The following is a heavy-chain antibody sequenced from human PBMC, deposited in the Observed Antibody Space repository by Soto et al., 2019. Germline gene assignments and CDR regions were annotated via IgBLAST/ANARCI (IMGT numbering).Heavy chain of an antibody. CDR1: GLTVSNAY. V-gene: IGHV3-53*01. J-gene: IGHJ6*02. D-gene: IGHD3-10*01. CDR2: IYDNGTT. Sequence: QSGGSLRLSCAASGLTVSNAYMAWVRQAPGMGLGWVSVIYDNGTTYYADSVKGRFTISRDTSTNTLSLQMDSLRAEDTAVYYCVRPLPSGRNYGLDVWGQGTTVTVSS. CDR3: VRPLPSGRNYGLDV.